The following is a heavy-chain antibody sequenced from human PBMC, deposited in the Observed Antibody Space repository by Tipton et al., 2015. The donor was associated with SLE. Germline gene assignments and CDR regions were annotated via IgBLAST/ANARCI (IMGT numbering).Heavy chain of an antibody. D-gene: IGHD1-26*01. CDR3: AGGMPSGSYNY. V-gene: IGHV4-34*01. CDR1: GGSFSVYY. CDR2: INHSGST. J-gene: IGHJ4*02. Sequence: TLSLTCAVYGGSFSVYYWSWIRQPPGKGLEWIGEINHSGSTNYNPSLKSRVTISVDTAKNQFSLKLSSVTAADTAVYYCAGGMPSGSYNYWGQGTLVPVSS.